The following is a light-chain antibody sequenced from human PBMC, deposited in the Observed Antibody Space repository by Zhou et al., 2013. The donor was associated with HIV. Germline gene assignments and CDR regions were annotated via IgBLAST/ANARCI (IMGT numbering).Light chain of an antibody. CDR2: AAS. Sequence: DIQMTQSPSSLSAYIGDRVTISCRTSQTISSFLNWYQQKPGKAPKLLIFAASTLQGGVPSRFTGSGSGTDFTLTISSLQPDDFATYYCQQYYSYPALTFGGGTKVEIK. CDR3: QQYYSYPALT. J-gene: IGKJ4*01. V-gene: IGKV1-39*01. CDR1: QTISSF.